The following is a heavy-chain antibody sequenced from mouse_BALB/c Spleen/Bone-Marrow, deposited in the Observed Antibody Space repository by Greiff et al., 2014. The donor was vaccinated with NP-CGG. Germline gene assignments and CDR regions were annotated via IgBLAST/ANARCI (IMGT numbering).Heavy chain of an antibody. V-gene: IGHV1-69*02. Sequence: VQLQQSGAELVKPGASVKLSCKASGYTFTSYWMHWVKQRPRQGLEWIGEIDPSDSYTNYNQKFKGKATLTVDKSSSTAYMQLSSLTSEDSAVYYCARDSITTVVATDYWGQGTTLTVSS. D-gene: IGHD1-1*01. CDR2: IDPSDSYT. CDR3: ARDSITTVVATDY. CDR1: GYTFTSYW. J-gene: IGHJ2*01.